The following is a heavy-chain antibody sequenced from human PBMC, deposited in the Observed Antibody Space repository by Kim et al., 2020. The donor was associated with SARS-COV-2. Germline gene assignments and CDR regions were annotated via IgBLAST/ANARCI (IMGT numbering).Heavy chain of an antibody. CDR3: AKVITYCSSTSCYTPGYSSGWYDY. D-gene: IGHD2-2*02. J-gene: IGHJ4*02. CDR1: GFTFDDYA. Sequence: GGSLRLSCAASGFTFDDYAMHWVRQAPGKGLEWVSLISGDGGSTYYADSVKGRFTISRDNSKNSLYLQMNSLRTEDTALYYCAKVITYCSSTSCYTPGYSSGWYDYWGQGTLVTVSS. V-gene: IGHV3-43*02. CDR2: ISGDGGST.